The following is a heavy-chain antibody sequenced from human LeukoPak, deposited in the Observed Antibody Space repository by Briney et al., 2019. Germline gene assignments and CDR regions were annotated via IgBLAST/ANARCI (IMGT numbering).Heavy chain of an antibody. Sequence: ASVKVSCKASGYTFTSYGISWVRQAPGQGLEWMGWISAYNGNTKYAQKLQGGVTMTTDTSTTTAYMELRSLRSDDTAVYYCARVEYSYGYGAFDIWGQGTMVTVSS. D-gene: IGHD5-18*01. J-gene: IGHJ3*02. CDR2: ISAYNGNT. CDR1: GYTFTSYG. V-gene: IGHV1-18*01. CDR3: ARVEYSYGYGAFDI.